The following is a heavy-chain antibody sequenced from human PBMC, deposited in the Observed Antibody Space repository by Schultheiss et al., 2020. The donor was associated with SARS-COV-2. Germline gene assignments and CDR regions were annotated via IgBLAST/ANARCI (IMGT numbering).Heavy chain of an antibody. V-gene: IGHV3-30*01. D-gene: IGHD5-18*01. CDR3: ARDGAVGYSYGEGGFDY. Sequence: GGSLRLSCAASGFTFSSYAMHWVRQAPGKGLEWVAVISYDGSNKYYADSVKGRFTISRDNSKNTLYLQMNSLRAEDTAVYYCARDGAVGYSYGEGGFDYWGQGTLVTVSS. J-gene: IGHJ4*02. CDR2: ISYDGSNK. CDR1: GFTFSSYA.